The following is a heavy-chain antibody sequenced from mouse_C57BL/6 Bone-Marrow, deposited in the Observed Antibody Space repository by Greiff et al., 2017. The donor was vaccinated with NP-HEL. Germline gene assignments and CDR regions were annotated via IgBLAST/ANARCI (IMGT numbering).Heavy chain of an antibody. D-gene: IGHD2-2*01. CDR3: AVLWLRRRYYAMDY. J-gene: IGHJ4*01. CDR2: INPSTGGT. V-gene: IGHV1-42*01. CDR1: GYSFTGYY. Sequence: EVQLQESGPELVKPGASVKISCKASGYSFTGYYMNWVKQSPEKSLEWIGEINPSTGGTTYNQKFKAKATLTVDKSSSTAYMQLKSLTSEDSAVYYCAVLWLRRRYYAMDYWGQGTSVTVTS.